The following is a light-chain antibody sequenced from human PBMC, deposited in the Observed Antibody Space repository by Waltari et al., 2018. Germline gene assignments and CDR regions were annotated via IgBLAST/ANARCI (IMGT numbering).Light chain of an antibody. CDR2: DVS. CDR1: QIISRA. CDR3: QHYVRLPVT. V-gene: IGKV3-20*01. Sequence: EIMLTQSPGTLSLSPGERATLSCRASQIISRALAWYQQKPGQAPRLLIYDVSTRASGIPDMFSGSGSGTDFSLTISRLEPEDFAVYYCQHYVRLPVTFGQGTKLEFK. J-gene: IGKJ1*01.